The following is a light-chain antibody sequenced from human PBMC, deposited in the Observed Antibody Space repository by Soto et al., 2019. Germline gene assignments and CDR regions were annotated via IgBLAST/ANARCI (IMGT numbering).Light chain of an antibody. CDR3: SSYTSSSTYV. Sequence: QSALTQPASVSGSPGQSITISCTGTSSDVGAYNYVSWYQQHPGKAHKIMIYDVSNRPSGVSNRLSGSKSGNTASLTISGLQVEDEADYYCSSYTSSSTYVFGTGT. J-gene: IGLJ1*01. V-gene: IGLV2-14*01. CDR2: DVS. CDR1: SSDVGAYNY.